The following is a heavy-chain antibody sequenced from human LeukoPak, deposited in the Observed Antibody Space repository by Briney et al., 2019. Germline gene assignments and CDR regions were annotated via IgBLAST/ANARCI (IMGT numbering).Heavy chain of an antibody. CDR3: ARVEVGGIYTKFDY. V-gene: IGHV3-74*01. CDR1: GFTFSSYW. Sequence: PGGSLRLSCAASGFTFSSYWMHWVRQAPGKGLVWVSRTNSDETTTNYADSGKGRFTISRDNSKNTLYLQINSLRAEHTALYYCARVEVGGIYTKFDYWGEGALVTVSS. J-gene: IGHJ4*02. CDR2: TNSDETTT. D-gene: IGHD2-15*01.